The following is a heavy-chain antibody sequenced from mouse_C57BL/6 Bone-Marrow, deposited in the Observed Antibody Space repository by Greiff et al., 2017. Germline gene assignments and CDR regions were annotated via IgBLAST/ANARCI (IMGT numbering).Heavy chain of an antibody. CDR1: GYTFTDYY. CDR2: IYPGSGNT. CDR3: ARSDYSNSYWYFDV. J-gene: IGHJ1*03. D-gene: IGHD2-5*01. Sequence: SGAELVRPGASVKLSCKASGYTFTDYYINWVKQRPGQGLEWIARIYPGSGNTYYNEKFKGKATLTAEKSSSTAYMQLSSLTSEDSAVYVGARSDYSNSYWYFDVWGTGTTVTVSS. V-gene: IGHV1-76*01.